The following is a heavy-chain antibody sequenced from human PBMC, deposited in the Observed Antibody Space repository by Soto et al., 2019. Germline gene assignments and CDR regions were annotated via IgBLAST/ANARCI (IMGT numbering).Heavy chain of an antibody. V-gene: IGHV1-69*02. Sequence: ASVKVSCKASGGTFSSYTISWVRQAPGQGLEWMGRIIPILGIANYAQKFQGRVTITADKSTSTAYMELSSLRSEDTAVYYCARAPHCGGDCYFDYWGQGTLVTVSS. CDR3: ARAPHCGGDCYFDY. J-gene: IGHJ4*02. CDR2: IIPILGIA. D-gene: IGHD2-21*01. CDR1: GGTFSSYT.